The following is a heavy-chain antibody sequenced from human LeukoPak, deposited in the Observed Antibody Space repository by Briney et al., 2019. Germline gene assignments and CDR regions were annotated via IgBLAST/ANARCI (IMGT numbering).Heavy chain of an antibody. CDR1: GFTFSSYA. CDR2: ISGSGGST. Sequence: GGSLRLSCAASGFTFSSYAMSWVRQAPGKGLEWVSVISGSGGSTYCADSVKGRFTVSRDNSKNTLYLQMNSLRAEDTAVYYCAKGGPAAYNWFDPWGQGTLATVSS. V-gene: IGHV3-23*01. CDR3: AKGGPAAYNWFDP. D-gene: IGHD2-2*01. J-gene: IGHJ5*02.